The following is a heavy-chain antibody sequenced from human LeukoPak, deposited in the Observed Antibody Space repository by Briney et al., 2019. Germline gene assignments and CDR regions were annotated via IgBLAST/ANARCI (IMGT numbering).Heavy chain of an antibody. V-gene: IGHV4-59*12. CDR2: IYYSGST. J-gene: IGHJ5*02. D-gene: IGHD2-8*01. Sequence: SETLSLTCTVSGGSISSYYWSWIRQPPGKGLEWIGYIYYSGSTNYNPSLKSRVTISVDTSKNQFSLKLSSVTAADTAVYYCARLRYCTDGVCPWGQGTLVTVSS. CDR3: ARLRYCTDGVCP. CDR1: GGSISSYY.